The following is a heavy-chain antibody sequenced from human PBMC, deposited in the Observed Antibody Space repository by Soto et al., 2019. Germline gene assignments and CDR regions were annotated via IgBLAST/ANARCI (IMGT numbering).Heavy chain of an antibody. CDR2: INHSGST. CDR3: ARLRMVRGVIHVLYYGMDV. D-gene: IGHD3-10*01. CDR1: GGSFSGYY. J-gene: IGHJ6*02. V-gene: IGHV4-34*01. Sequence: KASETLSLTCAVYGGSFSGYYWSWIRQPPGKGLEWIGEINHSGSTNCNPSLKSRVTISVDTSKNQFSLKLSSVTAADTAVYYCARLRMVRGVIHVLYYGMDVWGQGTTVTVSS.